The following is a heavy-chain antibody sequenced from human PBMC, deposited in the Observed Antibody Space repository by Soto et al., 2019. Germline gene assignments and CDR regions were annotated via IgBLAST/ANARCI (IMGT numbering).Heavy chain of an antibody. CDR2: ISYDGSNK. Sequence: GGSLRLSCAASGFTFSSYGMHWVRQAPGKGLEWVAVISYDGSNKYYADSVKGRFTISRDNSKNTLYLQMNSLRAEDTAVYYCAKDQGATPHFDYWGQGTLVTVSS. CDR3: AKDQGATPHFDY. J-gene: IGHJ4*02. CDR1: GFTFSSYG. D-gene: IGHD5-12*01. V-gene: IGHV3-30*18.